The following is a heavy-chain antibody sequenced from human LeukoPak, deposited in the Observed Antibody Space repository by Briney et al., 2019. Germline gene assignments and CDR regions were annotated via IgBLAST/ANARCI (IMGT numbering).Heavy chain of an antibody. Sequence: GGSLRLSCAASGFTLSSYAMSWVRQAPGKGLEWVSAISGSGGSTYYADSVKGRFTISRDNSKNTLYLQMNSLRAEDTAVYYCAKTGGGYSYGFFDYWGQGTLVTVSS. V-gene: IGHV3-23*01. D-gene: IGHD5-18*01. CDR1: GFTLSSYA. CDR2: ISGSGGST. J-gene: IGHJ4*02. CDR3: AKTGGGYSYGFFDY.